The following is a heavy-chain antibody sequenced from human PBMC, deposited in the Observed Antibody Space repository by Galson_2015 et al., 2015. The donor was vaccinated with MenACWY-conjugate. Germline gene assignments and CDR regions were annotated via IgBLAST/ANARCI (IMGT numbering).Heavy chain of an antibody. D-gene: IGHD6-19*01. CDR3: ARGRATLAGAGPSPSYGLDV. CDR1: GFTFSGSS. V-gene: IGHV3-21*06. CDR2: ISGSGSFI. J-gene: IGHJ6*02. Sequence: SLRLSCAGSGFTFSGSSVNWVRQAPGKGLEWVSAISGSGSFIYYADSVKGRFIISRDNADNSVYLQMNSVRVEDTALYYCARGRATLAGAGPSPSYGLDVWGQGTTVTVSS.